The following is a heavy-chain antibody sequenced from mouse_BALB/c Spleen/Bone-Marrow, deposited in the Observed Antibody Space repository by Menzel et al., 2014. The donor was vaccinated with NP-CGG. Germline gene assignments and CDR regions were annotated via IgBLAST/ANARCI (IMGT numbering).Heavy chain of an antibody. D-gene: IGHD3-2*01. CDR2: IFPGTGTT. CDR1: GYTFTSYW. J-gene: IGHJ2*01. Sequence: QVQLQQSGAELVKPGASVKLSCKTSGYTFTSYWIQWVKQRPGQGLGWIGEIFPGTGTTYYNEKFKVKATLTIDTSSRPAYMQLRTRNSEDSACDFCSSRDSSGDVTDHWGQCTTLTVSS. V-gene: IGHV1S132*01. CDR3: SSRDSSGDVTDH.